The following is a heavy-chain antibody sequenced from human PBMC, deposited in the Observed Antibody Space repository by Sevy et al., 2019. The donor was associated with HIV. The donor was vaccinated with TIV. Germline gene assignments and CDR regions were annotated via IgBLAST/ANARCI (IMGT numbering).Heavy chain of an antibody. CDR1: GYTLTELS. J-gene: IGHJ4*02. CDR2: FDPEDGET. D-gene: IGHD6-13*01. Sequence: ASVKVSCKVSGYTLTELSMHWVRQAPGKGLEWMGGFDPEDGETIYAQKFQGRVTMTEDTSTDTAYMELSSLRSEDTAVYYWATDRAAAGPRGGYFDYWGQGTLVTVSS. CDR3: ATDRAAAGPRGGYFDY. V-gene: IGHV1-24*01.